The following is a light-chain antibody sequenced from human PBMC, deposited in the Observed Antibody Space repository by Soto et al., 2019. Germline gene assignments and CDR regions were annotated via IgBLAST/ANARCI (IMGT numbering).Light chain of an antibody. V-gene: IGLV2-14*01. CDR1: DSDIGGYNY. CDR2: EVS. CDR3: TSYTSSSYVV. J-gene: IGLJ2*01. Sequence: QSALTQPASVSGSPGQSITISCTGTDSDIGGYNYVSWYQQHPGKAPKVMNYEVSNRPSGVSNRFSASKSGNTASLTISGLQAEDEADYYCTSYTSSSYVVFGGGTKLTVL.